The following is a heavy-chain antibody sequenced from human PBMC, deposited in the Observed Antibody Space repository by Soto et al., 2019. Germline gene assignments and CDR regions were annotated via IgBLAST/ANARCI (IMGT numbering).Heavy chain of an antibody. CDR2: IYHSGST. CDR1: GGSISSSNW. D-gene: IGHD6-13*01. Sequence: QVQLQESGPGLVKPSGTLSLTCAVSGGSISSSNWWSWVRQPPGKGLEWIGEIYHSGSTNYNPSLKSRVTIPVDKSKNQFSLNLSSVTAADTAVYYCARIAAAVTNFDYWGQGTLVTVSS. CDR3: ARIAAAVTNFDY. V-gene: IGHV4-4*02. J-gene: IGHJ4*02.